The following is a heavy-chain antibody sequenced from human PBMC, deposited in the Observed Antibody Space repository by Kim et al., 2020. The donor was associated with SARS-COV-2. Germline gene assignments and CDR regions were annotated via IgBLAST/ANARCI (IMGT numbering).Heavy chain of an antibody. J-gene: IGHJ6*02. D-gene: IGHD4-17*01. Sequence: PSLKSRVTLSVDTSKNQFSLKLSSVTAADTAVYYCACLDYGDNEYYYYGMDVWGQGTTVTVSS. V-gene: IGHV4-39*01. CDR3: ACLDYGDNEYYYYGMDV.